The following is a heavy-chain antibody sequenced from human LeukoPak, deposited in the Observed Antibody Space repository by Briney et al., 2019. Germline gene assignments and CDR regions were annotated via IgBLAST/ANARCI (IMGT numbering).Heavy chain of an antibody. CDR1: GGSISGGGFY. Sequence: PSETLSLTCTVSGGSISGGGFYWIWIRQHPVKGLEWFGYISFSGSTFYNPSLQSRLALSIDTSKNQFSLRLNSVTAADTAVYYCASSYGDRNYYYGLDIWGQGTTVTVSS. J-gene: IGHJ6*02. D-gene: IGHD4-17*01. CDR3: ASSYGDRNYYYGLDI. CDR2: ISFSGST. V-gene: IGHV4-31*03.